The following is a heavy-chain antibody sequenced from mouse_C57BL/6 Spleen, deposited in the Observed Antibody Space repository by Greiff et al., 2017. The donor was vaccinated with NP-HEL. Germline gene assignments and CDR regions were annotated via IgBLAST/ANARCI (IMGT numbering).Heavy chain of an antibody. CDR3: ARGLLGMDY. J-gene: IGHJ4*01. D-gene: IGHD2-3*01. Sequence: EVHLVESGPELVKPGASVKISCKASGYTFTDYYMNWVKQSHGKSLEWIGDINPNNGGTSYNQKFKGKATLTVDKSSSTAYMELRSLTSEDSAVYYCARGLLGMDYWGQGTSVTVSS. CDR2: INPNNGGT. V-gene: IGHV1-26*01. CDR1: GYTFTDYY.